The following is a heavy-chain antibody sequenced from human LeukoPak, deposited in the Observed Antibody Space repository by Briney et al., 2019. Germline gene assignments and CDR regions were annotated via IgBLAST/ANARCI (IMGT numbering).Heavy chain of an antibody. CDR1: GGSFSGYY. CDR2: INHSGST. J-gene: IGHJ4*02. D-gene: IGHD1-26*01. Sequence: SETLSLTCAVYGGSFSGYYWSWIRQPPGKGLEWIGEINHSGSTNYNPSLKSRVTISVDTSKNQFSLKLSSVTAADTAVYYCARRSATSDYWGQGTLVTVSS. CDR3: ARRSATSDY. V-gene: IGHV4-34*01.